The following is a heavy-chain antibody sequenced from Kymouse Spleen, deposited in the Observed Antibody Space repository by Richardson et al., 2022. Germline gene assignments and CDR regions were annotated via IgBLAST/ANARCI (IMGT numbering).Heavy chain of an antibody. CDR3: ARDGITGTT. CDR1: GFTFSDHY. D-gene: IGHD1-20*01. Sequence: EVQLVESGGGLVQPGGSLRLSCAASGFTFSDHYMDWVRQAPGKGLEWVGRTRNKANSYTTEYAASVKGRFTISRDDSKNSLYLQMNSLKTEDTAVYYCARDGITGTTWGQGTLVTVSS. J-gene: IGHJ4*02,IGHJ5*02. V-gene: IGHV3-72*01. CDR2: TRNKANSYTT.